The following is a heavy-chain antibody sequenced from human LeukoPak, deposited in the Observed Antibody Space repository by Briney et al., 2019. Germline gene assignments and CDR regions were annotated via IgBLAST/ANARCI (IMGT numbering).Heavy chain of an antibody. CDR1: GFTFSNYW. V-gene: IGHV3-7*03. Sequence: GRSLRLSCAASGFTFSNYWMSWVRQAPGKGLEWVANIKQDGSEKYYVDSVKGRFTISRDNAKNSLYLQMNSLRAEDTAVYYCARASGSTTIPTKYWGQGTLVTVSS. D-gene: IGHD1-26*01. CDR2: IKQDGSEK. CDR3: ARASGSTTIPTKY. J-gene: IGHJ4*02.